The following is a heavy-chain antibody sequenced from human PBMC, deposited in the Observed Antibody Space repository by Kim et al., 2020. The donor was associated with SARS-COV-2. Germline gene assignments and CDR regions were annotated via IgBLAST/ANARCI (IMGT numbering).Heavy chain of an antibody. CDR3: ARTEVGATSPLKY. CDR1: GGSFSGYY. CDR2: INHSGST. Sequence: SETLSLTCAVYGGSFSGYYWSWIRQPPGKGLEWIGEINHSGSTNYNPSLKSRVTISVDTSKNQFSLKLSSVTAADTAVYYFARTEVGATSPLKYWGQGTLVTVSS. J-gene: IGHJ4*02. V-gene: IGHV4-34*01. D-gene: IGHD1-26*01.